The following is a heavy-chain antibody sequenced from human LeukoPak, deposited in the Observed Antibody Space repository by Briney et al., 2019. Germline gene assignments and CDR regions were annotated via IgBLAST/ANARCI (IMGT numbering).Heavy chain of an antibody. CDR2: INHSGST. J-gene: IGHJ6*02. CDR3: ARDQLVLSYYYGMDV. V-gene: IGHV4-34*01. Sequence: PSETLSLTCAVYGGSFSGYYWSWIRQPPGKGLEWIGEINHSGSTNYNPSLKSRVTISVDTSKNQFSLKLSSVTAADTAVYYCARDQLVLSYYYGMDVWGQGSRVTVSS. D-gene: IGHD6-13*01. CDR1: GGSFSGYY.